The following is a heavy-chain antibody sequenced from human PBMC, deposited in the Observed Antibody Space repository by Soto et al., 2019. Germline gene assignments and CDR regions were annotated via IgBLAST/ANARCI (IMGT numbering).Heavy chain of an antibody. J-gene: IGHJ4*02. CDR1: GFTFSTYG. CDR2: IWYDGSNK. CDR3: ARDRASGRSGTYYFDY. V-gene: IGHV3-33*01. D-gene: IGHD1-26*01. Sequence: GGSRLSCAASGFTFSTYGMHWVRQAPGKGLEWVAVIWYDGSNKYYADSVKGRFTISRDNSKNTLYLQMNSLRAEDTAVYYCARDRASGRSGTYYFDYWGRGTLVTVSS.